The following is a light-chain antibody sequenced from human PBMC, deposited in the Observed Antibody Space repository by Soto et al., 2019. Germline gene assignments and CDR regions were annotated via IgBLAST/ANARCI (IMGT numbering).Light chain of an antibody. CDR3: HQYGTSPQT. J-gene: IGKJ1*01. V-gene: IGKV3-20*01. Sequence: TQSPGSLSLSPGESATLSCRASQTVSNTHVAWYQQRPGQAPRLLIYDASRRDIGVPDRFSGSGSGTDFTLTISGLEPADFAVYFCHQYGTSPQTFGHGTKVNIK. CDR1: QTVSNTH. CDR2: DAS.